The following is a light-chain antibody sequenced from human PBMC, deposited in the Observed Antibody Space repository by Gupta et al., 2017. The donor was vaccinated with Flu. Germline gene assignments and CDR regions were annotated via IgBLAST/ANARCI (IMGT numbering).Light chain of an antibody. Sequence: QSVLTPPPSVSGAPGPRVPISCTGSSSNIGARYAVPWYQQRPGTGPKHLIYGNSNRPSGVPDRVSGSKSGTSASLAIAGSQAEDEDDYYCQSYDSSVSGSRVFGGGTKLTVL. CDR3: QSYDSSVSGSRV. V-gene: IGLV1-40*01. CDR1: SSNIGARYA. CDR2: GNS. J-gene: IGLJ3*02.